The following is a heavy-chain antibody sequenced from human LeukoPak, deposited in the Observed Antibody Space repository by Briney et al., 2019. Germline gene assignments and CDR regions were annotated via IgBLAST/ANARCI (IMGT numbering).Heavy chain of an antibody. CDR2: INSDGSST. CDR3: ARGSAAGTSLLDY. Sequence: GGSLRLSCAASGFTFSSYWMHWVRQAPGKGLVWVSRINSDGSSTSYADSVKGRFTISRDNDKNTLYLQMNSLRADDTAVYYCARGSAAGTSLLDYWGQGTLVTVSS. D-gene: IGHD6-13*01. V-gene: IGHV3-74*01. CDR1: GFTFSSYW. J-gene: IGHJ4*02.